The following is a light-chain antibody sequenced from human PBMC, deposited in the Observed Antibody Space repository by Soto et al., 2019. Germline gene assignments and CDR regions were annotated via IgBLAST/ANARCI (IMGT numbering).Light chain of an antibody. CDR3: QHYNTYSKA. J-gene: IGKJ3*01. CDR2: DGS. Sequence: DIHLTQSPSTPSTSVGARVTITCRASQSVSYWLAWYQQKPGKAPNLLIYDGSTLASGVPPRFSGGGFGTEFTLNISSLQPDDSAIYYCQHYNTYSKAFGPGTKVDIK. CDR1: QSVSYW. V-gene: IGKV1-5*01.